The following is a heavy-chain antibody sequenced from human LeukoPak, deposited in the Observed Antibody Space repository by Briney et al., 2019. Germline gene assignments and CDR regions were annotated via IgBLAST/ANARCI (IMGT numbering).Heavy chain of an antibody. CDR2: IRYDGSNK. CDR1: GFTFSSYG. D-gene: IGHD3-10*01. J-gene: IGHJ4*02. Sequence: GGSLRLSCAASGFTFSSYGMHWVRQAPGKGLEWVAFIRYDGSNKYYADSVKGRFTISRDNSKNTLYLQMNSLRAEDRAVYYCAKGPGALWFGESEWGQGTLVTVSS. V-gene: IGHV3-30*02. CDR3: AKGPGALWFGESE.